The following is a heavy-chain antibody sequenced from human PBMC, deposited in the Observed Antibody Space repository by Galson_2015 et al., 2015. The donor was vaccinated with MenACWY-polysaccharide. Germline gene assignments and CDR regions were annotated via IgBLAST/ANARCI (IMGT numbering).Heavy chain of an antibody. CDR1: GFVFSSSW. CDR2: INIDGSVT. V-gene: IGHV3-74*01. Sequence: SLRLSCAGSGFVFSSSWMHWVRQAPGKGLVWVSRINIDGSVTNYADSVKGRFTISRDNAKNTLYLRMNSLRAEDTALYYCARESHHDSSGYPDYWGQGTLVTVSS. D-gene: IGHD3-22*01. CDR3: ARESHHDSSGYPDY. J-gene: IGHJ4*02.